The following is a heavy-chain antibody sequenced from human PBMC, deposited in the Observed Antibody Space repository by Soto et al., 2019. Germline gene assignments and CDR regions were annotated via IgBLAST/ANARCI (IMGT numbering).Heavy chain of an antibody. D-gene: IGHD6-19*01. Sequence: GGSLRLSCAACGFTFCNYIMNWVRQAPGKGLEWVSYISSSSSPIYYAVSVKGRFTISRDNAKNSLYLQMDSLRAEDTAVYYCATLVAVAGLDYWGQGTLVTVSS. CDR2: ISSSSSPI. CDR1: GFTFCNYI. V-gene: IGHV3-48*01. CDR3: ATLVAVAGLDY. J-gene: IGHJ4*02.